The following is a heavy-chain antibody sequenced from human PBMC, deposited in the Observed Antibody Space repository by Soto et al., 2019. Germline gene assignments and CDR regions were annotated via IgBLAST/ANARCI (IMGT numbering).Heavy chain of an antibody. Sequence: GGSLRLSCAASGFTFSSYAMSWVRQAPGKGLEWVSAISGSGGSTYYANSVKGRFTSSRDNSKNTLYLQMNSLRAEDTAVYYCAKDSAIFGVVIIILHDYWGQGTLVTVSS. D-gene: IGHD3-3*01. CDR3: AKDSAIFGVVIIILHDY. CDR1: GFTFSSYA. J-gene: IGHJ4*02. CDR2: ISGSGGST. V-gene: IGHV3-23*01.